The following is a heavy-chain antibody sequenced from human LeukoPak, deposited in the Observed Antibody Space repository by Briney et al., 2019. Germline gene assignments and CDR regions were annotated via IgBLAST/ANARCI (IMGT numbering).Heavy chain of an antibody. CDR3: ARRWAPYSRSWYDAFDI. CDR2: IYYSGST. CDR1: GGSFSGYS. Sequence: PSETLSLTCAVYGGSFSGYSWSWIRQPPGKGLEWIGYIYYSGSTNYNPSLKSRVTISVDTSKNQFSLKLSSVTAADTAVYYCARRWAPYSRSWYDAFDIWGQGTMVTVSS. V-gene: IGHV4-59*08. J-gene: IGHJ3*02. D-gene: IGHD6-13*01.